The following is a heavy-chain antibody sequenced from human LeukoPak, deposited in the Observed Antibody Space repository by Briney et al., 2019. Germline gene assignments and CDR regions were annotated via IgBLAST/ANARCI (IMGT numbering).Heavy chain of an antibody. CDR1: GYSITNAYY. CDR3: ARGFCSGGICGFDY. J-gene: IGHJ4*02. Sequence: SETLSLTCTVSGYSITNAYYWAWIRQPPGKGLEWIGSLHFSGNTYYNPSLKSRVTISVDASKNHFSLKLSSLTAADTAVYYCARGFCSGGICGFDYWGQGTLVTVSS. D-gene: IGHD2-15*01. CDR2: LHFSGNT. V-gene: IGHV4-38-2*02.